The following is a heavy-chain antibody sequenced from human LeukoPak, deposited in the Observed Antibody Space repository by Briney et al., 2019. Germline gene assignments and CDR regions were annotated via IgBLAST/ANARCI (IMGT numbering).Heavy chain of an antibody. CDR2: IYTSGST. CDR3: AREGYYDSSGYYYGDAFDL. V-gene: IGHV4-4*07. CDR1: GGSISSYY. J-gene: IGHJ3*01. D-gene: IGHD3-22*01. Sequence: SETLSLTCTVSGGSISSYYWSWIRQPAGKGLEWIGRIYTSGSTNYNPSLKSRVTMSVDTSKNQFSLKLSSVTAADTAAYYCAREGYYDSSGYYYGDAFDLWGQGTMVTVSS.